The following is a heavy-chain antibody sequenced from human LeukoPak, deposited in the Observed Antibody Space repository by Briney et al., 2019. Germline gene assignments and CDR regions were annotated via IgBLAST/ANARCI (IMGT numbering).Heavy chain of an antibody. J-gene: IGHJ4*02. CDR1: GFTFSSNY. Sequence: GGSLRLSCAASGFTFSSNYMTWVRQAPGKGLEWVSVIYSGGSTYYADSVKGRFTISRDNSKNTLYLQMVSLRGEDTAVYYCTRDYYSDATGYYYHDDWGQGTLVTVST. D-gene: IGHD3-22*01. V-gene: IGHV3-66*01. CDR2: IYSGGST. CDR3: TRDYYSDATGYYYHDD.